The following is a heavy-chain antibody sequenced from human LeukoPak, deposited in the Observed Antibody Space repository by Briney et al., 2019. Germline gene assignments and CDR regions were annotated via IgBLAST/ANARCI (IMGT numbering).Heavy chain of an antibody. D-gene: IGHD4-11*01. Sequence: PGGSLRLSCATSGFTFSHYGMHWVRQAPGKGLEWVAVIWNDGSNKYYGDSVKGRFTISRDNSKNTLYLQINSLTVEDTAVYYCAKDAQRGFDYSNSLEHWGQGTLVTVSS. J-gene: IGHJ5*02. CDR2: IWNDGSNK. V-gene: IGHV3-33*06. CDR1: GFTFSHYG. CDR3: AKDAQRGFDYSNSLEH.